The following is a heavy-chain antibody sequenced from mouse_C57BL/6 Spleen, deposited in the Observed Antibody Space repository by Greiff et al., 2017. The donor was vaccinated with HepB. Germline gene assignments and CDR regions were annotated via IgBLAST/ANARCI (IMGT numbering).Heavy chain of an antibody. CDR3: ARERLRVFDY. CDR2: IYPGSGNT. J-gene: IGHJ2*01. V-gene: IGHV1-76*01. Sequence: VQLQQSGAELVRPGASVKLSCKASGYTFTDYYINWVKQRPGQGLEWIARIYPGSGNTYYNEKFKGKATLTAEKSSSTAYMQLSSLTSEDSAVYFCARERLRVFDYWGQGTTLTVSS. D-gene: IGHD2-2*01. CDR1: GYTFTDYY.